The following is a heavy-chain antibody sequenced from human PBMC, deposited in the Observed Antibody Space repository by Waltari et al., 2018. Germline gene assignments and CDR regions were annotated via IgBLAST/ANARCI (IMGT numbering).Heavy chain of an antibody. CDR1: GFTFTSSA. V-gene: IGHV1-58*02. J-gene: IGHJ4*02. CDR3: AKDGGGFGELIPPGY. Sequence: QMQLVQSGPEVKKPGTSVKVSCKASGFTFTSSAMQWVRQARGQRLEWIGWIVVGSGNTNYAQKFQERVTITRDMSTSTAYMELSSLRSEDTAVYYCAKDGGGFGELIPPGYWGQGTLVTVSS. D-gene: IGHD3-10*01. CDR2: IVVGSGNT.